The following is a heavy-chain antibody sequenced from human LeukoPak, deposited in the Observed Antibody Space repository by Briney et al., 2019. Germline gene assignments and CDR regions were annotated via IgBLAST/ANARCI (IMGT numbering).Heavy chain of an antibody. CDR1: GGSFSGYY. D-gene: IGHD3-10*01. Sequence: SETLSLTCAVYGGSFSGYYWSWIRQPPGKGLEWIGEINHSGSTNYNPSLKSRVTISVDTSKNQFSLKLSSVTAADTAVYYCARGGYYYGSGRYYTDYWGQGTLVTVSS. V-gene: IGHV4-34*01. J-gene: IGHJ4*02. CDR3: ARGGYYYGSGRYYTDY. CDR2: INHSGST.